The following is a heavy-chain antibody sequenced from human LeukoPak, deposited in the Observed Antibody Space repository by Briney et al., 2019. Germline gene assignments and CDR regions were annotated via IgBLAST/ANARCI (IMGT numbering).Heavy chain of an antibody. CDR3: ARGSSGSSPFDY. CDR1: GFTFSSYA. V-gene: IGHV3-21*01. CDR2: ISSSSSYI. D-gene: IGHD6-13*01. J-gene: IGHJ4*02. Sequence: GGSLRLSCAASGFTFSSYAMHWVRQAPGKGLEWVSSISSSSSYIYYADSVKGRFTISRDNAKNSLYLQMNSLRAEDTAVYYCARGSSGSSPFDYWGQGTLVTVSS.